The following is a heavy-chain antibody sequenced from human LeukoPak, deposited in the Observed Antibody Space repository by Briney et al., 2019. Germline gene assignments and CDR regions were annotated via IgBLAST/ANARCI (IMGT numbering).Heavy chain of an antibody. CDR1: GGTFSSYA. J-gene: IGHJ4*02. CDR3: ARAREGKKSRFLEWLPRRGSGEFDY. Sequence: GASVKVSCKAPGGTFSSYAISWVRQAPGQGLEWMGGIIPIFGTTNYAQKLQGRVTMTTDTSTSTAYMELRSLRSDDTAVYYCARAREGKKSRFLEWLPRRGSGEFDYWGQGTLVTVSS. D-gene: IGHD3-3*01. CDR2: IIPIFGTT. V-gene: IGHV1-69*05.